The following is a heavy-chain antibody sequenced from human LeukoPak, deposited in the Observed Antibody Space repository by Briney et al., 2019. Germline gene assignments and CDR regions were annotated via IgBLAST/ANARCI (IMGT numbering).Heavy chain of an antibody. CDR3: ARDGWELDHDAFDI. J-gene: IGHJ3*02. D-gene: IGHD1-26*01. CDR2: IKQDGSEK. CDR1: GFTFSSYW. V-gene: IGHV3-7*01. Sequence: GGSLRLSCAASGFTFSSYWMSWVRQAPGKGLEWVANIKQDGSEKYYVDSVKGRFTISRDNAKNSLYLQMNSLRAEDTAVYYCARDGWELDHDAFDIWGQGTMVTVSS.